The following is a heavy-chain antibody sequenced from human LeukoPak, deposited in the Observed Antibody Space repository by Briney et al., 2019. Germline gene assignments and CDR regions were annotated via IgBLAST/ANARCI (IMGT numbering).Heavy chain of an antibody. V-gene: IGHV3-7*05. D-gene: IGHD1/OR15-1a*01. J-gene: IGHJ5*02. CDR3: ARWRTYIQGFFDP. Sequence: SGGSLRLSCAASGSTFTSYWMGWVRQAPGKGLEWVAHIKGDGSDKEYVDSVKGRFTISRDNAKNSLYLQMNSLRAEDTAVYYCARWRTYIQGFFDPWGQGTLVTVSS. CDR1: GSTFTSYW. CDR2: IKGDGSDK.